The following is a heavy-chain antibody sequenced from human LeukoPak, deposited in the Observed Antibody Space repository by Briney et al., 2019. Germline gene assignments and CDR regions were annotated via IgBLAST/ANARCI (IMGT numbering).Heavy chain of an antibody. CDR2: IVRGGGGT. J-gene: IGHJ5*02. V-gene: IGHV3-23*01. CDR1: GFTFSSYA. Sequence: GGSLRLSCAASGFTFSSYAMTWVRQAPGKGLEWVSTIVRGGGGTYYADSVKGRFTISRDNSKNTLYLQMNSLRAEDTAVYYCARSLSYGDLPSNWFDPWGQGTLVTVSS. D-gene: IGHD4-17*01. CDR3: ARSLSYGDLPSNWFDP.